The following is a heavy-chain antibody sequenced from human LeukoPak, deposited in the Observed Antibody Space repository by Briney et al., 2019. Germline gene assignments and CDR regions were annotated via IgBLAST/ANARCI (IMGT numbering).Heavy chain of an antibody. J-gene: IGHJ2*01. D-gene: IGHD5-24*01. CDR3: ARDCRDGYSFSHLKERYFDL. V-gene: IGHV4-31*03. Sequence: SETLSLTSTVSGGSISSGGYYWSWIRQHPGKGLEWIGYIYYSGSTYYNPSLKSRVTISVDTSKNQFSLKLSSVTAADTAVYYCARDCRDGYSFSHLKERYFDLWGRGTLVTVSS. CDR1: GGSISSGGYY. CDR2: IYYSGST.